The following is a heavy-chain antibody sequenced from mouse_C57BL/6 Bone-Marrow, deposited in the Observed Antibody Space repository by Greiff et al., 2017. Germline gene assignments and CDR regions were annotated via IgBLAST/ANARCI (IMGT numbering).Heavy chain of an antibody. CDR1: GYTFTSYW. Sequence: VQLQQPGAELVRPGSSVKLSCKASGYTFTSYWLDWVKQRPGQGLEWIGNIYPSDSETHYNQKFKDKATLTVDKSSSTAYMQLSSLTSEDSAGYYCARGGGWFAYWGQGTLVTVSA. CDR2: IYPSDSET. V-gene: IGHV1-61*01. CDR3: ARGGGWFAY. J-gene: IGHJ3*01.